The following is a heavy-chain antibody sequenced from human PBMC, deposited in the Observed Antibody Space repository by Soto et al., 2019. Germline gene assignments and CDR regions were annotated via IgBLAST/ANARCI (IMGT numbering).Heavy chain of an antibody. CDR2: MNPNSGNT. CDR1: GYTFTSYD. Sequence: ASVKVSCKASGYTFTSYDINWVRQATGQGLEWMGWMNPNSGNTGYAQKFQGRVTMTTDTSTSTAYMELRSLRSDDTAVYYCARHYIWGSYPIDYWGQGTLVTVSS. J-gene: IGHJ4*02. D-gene: IGHD3-16*01. CDR3: ARHYIWGSYPIDY. V-gene: IGHV1-8*01.